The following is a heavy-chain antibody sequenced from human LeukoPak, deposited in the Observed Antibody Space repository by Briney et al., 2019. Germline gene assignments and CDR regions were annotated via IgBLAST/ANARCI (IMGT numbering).Heavy chain of an antibody. J-gene: IGHJ4*02. Sequence: GGSLRLSCAASGFTFTDAWMSWVRQAPGKGLEWVGRIKSNKDGGTTDFAAPVEGRFTISRDDSKGTLYLQMSSLKTEDIAVYYCATEYYGAYNYWGRGTLVTVSS. CDR1: GFTFTDAW. D-gene: IGHD4-17*01. V-gene: IGHV3-15*01. CDR2: IKSNKDGGTT. CDR3: ATEYYGAYNY.